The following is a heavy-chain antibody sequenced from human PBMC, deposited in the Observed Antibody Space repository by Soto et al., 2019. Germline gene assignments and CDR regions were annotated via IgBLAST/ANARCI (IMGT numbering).Heavy chain of an antibody. CDR2: ISSSSSTI. V-gene: IGHV3-48*02. J-gene: IGHJ5*02. CDR3: AIYVSGVNWFDP. Sequence: EVQLVESGGGLVQPGGSLRLSCAASGFTFSSYSMNWVRQAPGKGLEWVSYISSSSSTIYYADSVKGRFTISRDNAKNSLYLQMNSLRDEDTAVYYCAIYVSGVNWFDPWGQGTLVTVSS. D-gene: IGHD5-12*01. CDR1: GFTFSSYS.